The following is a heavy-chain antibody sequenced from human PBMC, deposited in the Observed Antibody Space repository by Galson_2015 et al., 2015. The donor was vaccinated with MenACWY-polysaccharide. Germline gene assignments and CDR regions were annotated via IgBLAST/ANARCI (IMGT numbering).Heavy chain of an antibody. Sequence: SLRLSCAASGFTFGSYAMGWVRQAPGKGLEWVSYIRRTGPRIYYADSVKGRFTITRDNAKSLLFLQMNSLRADDTAVYYCVRDPHALDFWSQGTLVTVSS. D-gene: IGHD2-2*01. J-gene: IGHJ4*02. CDR2: IRRTGPRI. CDR3: VRDPHALDF. V-gene: IGHV3-48*01. CDR1: GFTFGSYA.